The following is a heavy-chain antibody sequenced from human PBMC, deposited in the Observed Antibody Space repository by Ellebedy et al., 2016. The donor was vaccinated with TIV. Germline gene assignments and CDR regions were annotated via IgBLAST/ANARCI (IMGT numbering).Heavy chain of an antibody. J-gene: IGHJ4*02. CDR2: IKGKTDGGTR. V-gene: IGHV3-15*01. CDR1: GFPFSNVW. Sequence: GGSLRLSXAASGFPFSNVWMSWVRQAPGKGLEWVGRIKGKTDGGTREYTAAVKGRFSISRDDSRNMLYLQMNSLKTEDAGVYYCTTTPNSLDYGALGVDYWGQGTLVTVSS. D-gene: IGHD4-17*01. CDR3: TTTPNSLDYGALGVDY.